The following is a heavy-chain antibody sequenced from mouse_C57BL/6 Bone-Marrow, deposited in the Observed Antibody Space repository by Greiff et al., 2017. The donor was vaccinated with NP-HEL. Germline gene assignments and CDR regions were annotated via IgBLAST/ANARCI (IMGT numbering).Heavy chain of an antibody. J-gene: IGHJ1*03. CDR3: ARHYDDSYWYFDV. CDR1: GFNIKDYY. D-gene: IGHD2-4*01. V-gene: IGHV14-2*01. CDR2: IDPEDGET. Sequence: EVQRVESGAELVKPGASVKLSCTASGFNIKDYYMHWVKQRTEQGLEWIGRIDPEDGETKYAPKFQGKATITADTSSNTAYLQLSSLTSEDTAVYYCARHYDDSYWYFDVWGTGTTVTVSS.